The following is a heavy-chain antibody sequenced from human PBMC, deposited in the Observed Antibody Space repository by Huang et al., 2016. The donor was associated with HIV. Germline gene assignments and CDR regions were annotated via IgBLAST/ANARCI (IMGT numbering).Heavy chain of an antibody. Sequence: QVPLQQSGPGLLTPSQTPSLTCAISGDSVSANIFTWNWIRQSPSGGLEWLGMTYYRSKWHNNYAESVKRRRTIYTDISQKHFALQQESVVPEDTAVYCCARGHDFYYDKTGYSFDYWGQGSLVTVST. CDR3: ARGHDFYYDKTGYSFDY. CDR2: TYYRSKWHN. CDR1: GDSVSANIFT. J-gene: IGHJ4*02. V-gene: IGHV6-1*01. D-gene: IGHD3-9*01.